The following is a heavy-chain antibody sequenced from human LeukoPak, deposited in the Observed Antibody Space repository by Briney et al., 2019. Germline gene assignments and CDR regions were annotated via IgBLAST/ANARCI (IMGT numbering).Heavy chain of an antibody. CDR3: ARQSITIFGVVYNYYYMDV. J-gene: IGHJ6*03. D-gene: IGHD3-3*01. CDR2: IIPIFGTA. Sequence: GSSVKVSCKASGGTFSSYAISWVRQAPGQGLEWMGGIIPIFGTANYAQKFQGRVTITADESTSTAYMELSSLRSEDTAVYYCARQSITIFGVVYNYYYMDVWGKGTTVTVSS. V-gene: IGHV1-69*01. CDR1: GGTFSSYA.